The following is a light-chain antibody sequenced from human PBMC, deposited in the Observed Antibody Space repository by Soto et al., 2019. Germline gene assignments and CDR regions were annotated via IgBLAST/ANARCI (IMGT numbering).Light chain of an antibody. CDR3: AAWDDSLNVWL. V-gene: IGLV1-44*01. CDR2: DND. J-gene: IGLJ3*02. CDR1: SSNIGSHT. Sequence: QSVLTQPPSASGTPGQRITISCSGSSSNIGSHTVHWYQHLPGTAPKLLIYDNDQRPSGVPDRFSGSKSGSSASLAISGLQSDDESDYYCAAWDDSLNVWLFGGGTKLTVL.